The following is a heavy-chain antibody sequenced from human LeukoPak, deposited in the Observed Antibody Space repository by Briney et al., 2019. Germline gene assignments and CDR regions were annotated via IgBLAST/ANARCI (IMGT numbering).Heavy chain of an antibody. CDR3: ARMNVDTAMAIRFDY. Sequence: SETLSLTCTVSGGSISSYYWSWIRQPPGKGLKWIGYIYYSGSTNYNPSLKSRITISVDTSKNQFSLKLSSVTAADTAVYYCARMNVDTAMAIRFDYWGQGTLVTVSS. CDR2: IYYSGST. J-gene: IGHJ4*02. V-gene: IGHV4-59*01. D-gene: IGHD5-18*01. CDR1: GGSISSYY.